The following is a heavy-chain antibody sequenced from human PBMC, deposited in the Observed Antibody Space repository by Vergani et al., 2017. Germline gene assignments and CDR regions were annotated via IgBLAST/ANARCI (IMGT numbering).Heavy chain of an antibody. Sequence: EVQLVESGGGLVKPGGSLRLSCAASGFTFSSYSMNWVRQAPGKGLEWVSSISSSSSYIYYADSVKGRFTITRDNAKNALYLQMNRLRAEDTAVYYCARDDGDDGDPDYFDYWGQGTLVTVSS. CDR2: ISSSSSYI. D-gene: IGHD4-17*01. J-gene: IGHJ4*02. CDR3: ARDDGDDGDPDYFDY. CDR1: GFTFSSYS. V-gene: IGHV3-21*01.